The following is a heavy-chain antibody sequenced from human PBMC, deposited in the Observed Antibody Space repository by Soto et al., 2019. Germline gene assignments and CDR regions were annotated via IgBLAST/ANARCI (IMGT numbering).Heavy chain of an antibody. CDR1: GFILSRYA. Sequence: PGGSLRHSCAASGFILSRYAMTWVRQAPGKGLEWVSAISGRGDDTYYADSVKGRFTISRDNSKNTLYLQMNSLRVDDTAIYYCARGHSPAGYHWFDPWGQGTLVTVSS. J-gene: IGHJ5*02. V-gene: IGHV3-23*01. CDR2: ISGRGDDT. D-gene: IGHD2-2*01. CDR3: ARGHSPAGYHWFDP.